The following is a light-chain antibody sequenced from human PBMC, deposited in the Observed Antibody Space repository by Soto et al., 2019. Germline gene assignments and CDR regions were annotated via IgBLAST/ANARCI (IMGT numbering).Light chain of an antibody. CDR1: YDISSS. CDR2: DSS. Sequence: DIQLTQSPSFLSASVEARAPISCRARYDISSSLAWYQQEPGKPPKLLIYDSSTLQTGVPSRFTGSGSGRKFTLTISGLQFGDFATYFCQQLSHYPYTFGQGTRLEIK. J-gene: IGKJ5*01. V-gene: IGKV1-9*01. CDR3: QQLSHYPYT.